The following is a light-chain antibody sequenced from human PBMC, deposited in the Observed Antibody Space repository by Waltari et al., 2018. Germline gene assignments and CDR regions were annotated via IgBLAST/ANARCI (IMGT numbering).Light chain of an antibody. J-gene: IGKJ1*01. CDR2: KTS. Sequence: DIQMTQSPSTLSASIGDRVTITCRASQNISRWLAWYQQKPGKAPNLLIYKTSSLQSGVPSKVSRHGAGPEFHLNIRSLQAEEFANYYCQQYSTYSLWAFGQGTKVEIK. V-gene: IGKV1-5*03. CDR1: QNISRW. CDR3: QQYSTYSLWA.